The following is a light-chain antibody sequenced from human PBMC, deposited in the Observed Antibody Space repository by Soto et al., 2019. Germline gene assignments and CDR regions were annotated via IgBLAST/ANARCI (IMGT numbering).Light chain of an antibody. CDR3: GTWDSSLSVNYV. V-gene: IGLV1-51*01. CDR1: SSNIGNNY. J-gene: IGLJ1*01. CDR2: DNN. Sequence: QSVLTQPPSVSAAPGQKVTISCSRSSSNIGNNYVSWYQQLPGTAPKLLIYDNNKRPSGIPDRFSGSKSGTSATLGITGLQTGDEADYYCGTWDSSLSVNYVFGTGTKVTVL.